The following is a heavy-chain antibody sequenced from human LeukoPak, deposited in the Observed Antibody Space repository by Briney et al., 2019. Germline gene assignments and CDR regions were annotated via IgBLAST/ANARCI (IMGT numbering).Heavy chain of an antibody. V-gene: IGHV1-69*05. D-gene: IGHD1-26*01. CDR2: ITPIFGTA. J-gene: IGHJ3*02. Sequence: ASVKVSCKASGYTFTGYGISWVRQAPGQGLEWMGGITPIFGTANYAQKFQGRVTITTDESTSTAYMELSSLRSEDTAVYYCARDFSEWGSHGAFDIWGQGTMVTVSS. CDR1: GYTFTGYG. CDR3: ARDFSEWGSHGAFDI.